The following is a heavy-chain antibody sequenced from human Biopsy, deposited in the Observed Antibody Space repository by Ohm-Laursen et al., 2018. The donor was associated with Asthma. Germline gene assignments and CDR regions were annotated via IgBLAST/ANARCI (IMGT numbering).Heavy chain of an antibody. CDR3: ASDFPKDYVRYNFQF. D-gene: IGHD4-17*01. J-gene: IGHJ4*02. CDR1: GYSLTDLS. Sequence: SVKVSCKISGYSLTDLSMHWVRQAPGQGLEWMGGRDHEEGGIVNARRFQGRVTMTEDTSTDTAYMELSSLSSDDTAVYYCASDFPKDYVRYNFQFWGQGTLVTVSS. CDR2: RDHEEGGI. V-gene: IGHV1-24*01.